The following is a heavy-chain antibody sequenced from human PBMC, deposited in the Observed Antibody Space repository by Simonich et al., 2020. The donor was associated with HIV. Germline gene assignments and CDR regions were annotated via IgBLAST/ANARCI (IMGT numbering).Heavy chain of an antibody. CDR3: AKVARYFDWYSTAFDY. Sequence: QVQLQQWGAGLLKPSETLSLTCAVFGGSFSGYYWSWIRQPPGKGLEWIGEINHSASTKYNPSLKSRDTISVDTSKNQFSLKLTSVTAADTAVYYCAKVARYFDWYSTAFDYWGQGTLVTVSS. V-gene: IGHV4-34*01. CDR2: INHSAST. J-gene: IGHJ4*02. CDR1: GGSFSGYY. D-gene: IGHD3-9*01.